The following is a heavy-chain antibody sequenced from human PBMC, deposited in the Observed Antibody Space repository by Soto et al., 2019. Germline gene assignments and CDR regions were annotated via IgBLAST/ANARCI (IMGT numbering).Heavy chain of an antibody. CDR1: GYSFTSYW. J-gene: IGHJ6*02. Sequence: GSLKISCKGSGYSFTSYWISWVRQMPGKGLEWMGRIGPSDSYTNYSPSFQGHVPSSADKSISTAYLQWSSLKASDTAMYSCARQGMVYARMDVWSQGPTLTVS. D-gene: IGHD2-8*01. CDR2: IGPSDSYT. V-gene: IGHV5-10-1*01. CDR3: ARQGMVYARMDV.